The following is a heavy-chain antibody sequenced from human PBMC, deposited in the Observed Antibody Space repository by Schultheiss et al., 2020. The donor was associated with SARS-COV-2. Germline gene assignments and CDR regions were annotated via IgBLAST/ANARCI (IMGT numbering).Heavy chain of an antibody. CDR2: ISSNGRTI. CDR1: GFTFSSYE. D-gene: IGHD2-2*01. Sequence: GGSLRLSCVASGFTFSSYEMNWVRQAPGKGLEWISYISSNGRTIWYADPVKGRFTTSRDNAKDSLFLQLNSLRVDDTAVYYCARDNEYQLLSVWGQGTLVTVSS. CDR3: ARDNEYQLLSV. V-gene: IGHV3-48*03. J-gene: IGHJ4*02.